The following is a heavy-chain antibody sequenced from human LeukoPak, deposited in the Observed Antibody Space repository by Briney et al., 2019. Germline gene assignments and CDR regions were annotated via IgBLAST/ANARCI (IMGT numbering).Heavy chain of an antibody. CDR1: GGSISSYY. CDR3: ASQLTIAAAGFDY. J-gene: IGHJ4*02. V-gene: IGHV4-59*08. CDR2: IYYSGST. Sequence: PSETLSLTCTVSGGSISSYYWSWIRQPPGKGLEWIGYIYYSGSTNYNPSLKSRVTISVDTSKNQFSLKLSSVTAADTAVYYCASQLTIAAAGFDYWGQGTLVTVSS. D-gene: IGHD6-13*01.